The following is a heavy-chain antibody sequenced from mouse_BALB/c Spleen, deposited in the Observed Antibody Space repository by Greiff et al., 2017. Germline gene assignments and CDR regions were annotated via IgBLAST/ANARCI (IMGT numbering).Heavy chain of an antibody. J-gene: IGHJ1*01. Sequence: VQRVESGPGLVAPSQSLSITCTVSGFSLTSYGVHWVRQPPGKGLEWLGVIWAGGSTNYNSALMSRLSISKDNSKSQVFLKMNSLQTDDTAMYYCARDNDWYFDVWGAGTTVTVSS. CDR1: GFSLTSYG. V-gene: IGHV2-9*02. CDR3: ARDNDWYFDV. CDR2: IWAGGST.